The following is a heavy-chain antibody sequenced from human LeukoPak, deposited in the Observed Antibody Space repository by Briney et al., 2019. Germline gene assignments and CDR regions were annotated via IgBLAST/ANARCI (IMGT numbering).Heavy chain of an antibody. J-gene: IGHJ3*02. Sequence: SETLSLTCSVSGGSISSYYWSWIRQHPGKGLEYIGYSYYSGSTDYNPSLKSRVTISVDTSNQFSLMLTSVTAADTAVYYCARQSIAARRAFDIWGQGTMVTVSS. CDR3: ARQSIAARRAFDI. CDR1: GGSISSYY. CDR2: SYYSGST. V-gene: IGHV4-59*08. D-gene: IGHD6-6*01.